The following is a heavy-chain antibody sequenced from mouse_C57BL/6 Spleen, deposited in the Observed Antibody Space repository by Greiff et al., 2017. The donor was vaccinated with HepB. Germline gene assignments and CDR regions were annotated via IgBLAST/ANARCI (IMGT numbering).Heavy chain of an antibody. CDR3: ARHVYYGYAMDY. CDR2: FYPGSGSI. Sequence: QVQLKESGAELVKPGASVKLSCKASGYTFTEYTIHWVKQRSGKGLEWIGWFYPGSGSIKYNEKFKDKATLTADKSSSTVYMELSRLTSEDSAVYFCARHVYYGYAMDYWGQGTSVTVSS. V-gene: IGHV1-62-2*01. CDR1: GYTFTEYT. D-gene: IGHD1-1*01. J-gene: IGHJ4*01.